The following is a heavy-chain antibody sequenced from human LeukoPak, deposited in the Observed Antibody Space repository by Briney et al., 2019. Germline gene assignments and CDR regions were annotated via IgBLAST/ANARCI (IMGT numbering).Heavy chain of an antibody. Sequence: ASVKVSCKASGYTFTGYYMHWVRQAPGQGLEWMGWINPNSGGTNYAQKFQGRVTMTRDTSISTAYMELSRLRSDDTAVYYCAREGDDTSGYGWGNWFDPWGQGTLVTVSS. CDR3: AREGDDTSGYGWGNWFDP. CDR1: GYTFTGYY. D-gene: IGHD3-22*01. V-gene: IGHV1-2*02. CDR2: INPNSGGT. J-gene: IGHJ5*02.